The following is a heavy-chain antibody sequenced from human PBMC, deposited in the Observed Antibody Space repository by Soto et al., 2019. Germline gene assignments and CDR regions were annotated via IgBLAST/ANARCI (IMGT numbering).Heavy chain of an antibody. J-gene: IGHJ6*02. CDR3: TRGRVTIFGVVIGLSDGSNRPGYYYGMDV. CDR2: ISHSGST. D-gene: IGHD3-3*01. Sequence: PSETLSLTCAVYGGYFSGYYWSWVREPPGKGLEWIGEISHSGSTNYNPSLKSRNTISVDTSNNQCSLKLSSMTTADTTVYYCTRGRVTIFGVVIGLSDGSNRPGYYYGMDVWGQGTTVTVSS. V-gene: IGHV4-34*01. CDR1: GGYFSGYY.